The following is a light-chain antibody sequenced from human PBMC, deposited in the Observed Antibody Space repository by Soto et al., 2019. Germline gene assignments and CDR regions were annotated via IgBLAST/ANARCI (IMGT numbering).Light chain of an antibody. CDR1: QSVSSY. J-gene: IGKJ1*01. CDR3: QQRSNWPPKWT. CDR2: DAS. Sequence: EILLTQSPGTLSLSLWERSTLXXRASQSVSSYLAWYQQKPGQAPRLLXXDASNRATGIPARFSGSGSGTDFTLTISSLEPEDFAVYYCQQRSNWPPKWTFGQGTKVDIK. V-gene: IGKV3-11*01.